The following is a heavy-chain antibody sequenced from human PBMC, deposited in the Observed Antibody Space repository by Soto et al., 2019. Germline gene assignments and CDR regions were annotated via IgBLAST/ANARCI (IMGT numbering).Heavy chain of an antibody. V-gene: IGHV1-18*01. J-gene: IGHJ4*02. CDR2: ISAYNGNT. CDR3: ARDYSNPTSLFDY. D-gene: IGHD4-4*01. Sequence: ASVKVSCKASGGTFSSYTISWVRQAPGQGLEWMGWISAYNGNTNYAQKLQGRVTMTTDTSTSTAYMELRSLRSDDTAVYYCARDYSNPTSLFDYWGQGTLVTVSS. CDR1: GGTFSSYT.